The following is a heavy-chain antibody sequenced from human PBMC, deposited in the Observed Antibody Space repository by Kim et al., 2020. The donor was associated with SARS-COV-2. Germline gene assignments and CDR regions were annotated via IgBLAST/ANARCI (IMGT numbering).Heavy chain of an antibody. CDR3: ARDQRDIVVVVAAKGFDP. Sequence: SETLSLTCAVYGGSFSGYYWSWIRQPPGKGLEWIGEINHSGSTNYNPSLKSRVTISVDTSKNQFSLKLSSVTAVDTAVYYCARDQRDIVVVVAAKGFDPWGQGTLVTVSS. D-gene: IGHD2-15*01. J-gene: IGHJ5*02. CDR1: GGSFSGYY. V-gene: IGHV4-34*01. CDR2: INHSGST.